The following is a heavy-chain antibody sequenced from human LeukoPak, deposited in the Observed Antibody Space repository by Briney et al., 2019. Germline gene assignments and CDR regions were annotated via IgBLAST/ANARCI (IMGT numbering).Heavy chain of an antibody. CDR1: GFTFSSYA. CDR2: ISYDGSNK. Sequence: GGSLRLSCAAPGFTFSSYAMHWVRQAPGKGLEWVAVISYDGSNKYYAESVKGRFTISRDNSKNTLYLQMSSLRAEDTAVYYCAKESAAAGNVPFDYWGQGTLVTVSS. D-gene: IGHD6-13*01. CDR3: AKESAAAGNVPFDY. V-gene: IGHV3-30-3*01. J-gene: IGHJ4*02.